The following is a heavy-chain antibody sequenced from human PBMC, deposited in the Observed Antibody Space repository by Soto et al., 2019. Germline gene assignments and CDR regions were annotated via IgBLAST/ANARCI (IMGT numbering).Heavy chain of an antibody. J-gene: IGHJ3*02. CDR3: ANLLYCSSTSCSQGPDDAFDI. D-gene: IGHD2-2*01. CDR1: GFTFSSYW. Sequence: PEGALRRSCVASGFTFSSYWMSWVRQAPGKGLEWVANIKQDGSEKYYVDSVKGRFTISRDNAKNSLYLQMNSLRAEDTAVYYCANLLYCSSTSCSQGPDDAFDIWGQGTMVTVSS. V-gene: IGHV3-7*01. CDR2: IKQDGSEK.